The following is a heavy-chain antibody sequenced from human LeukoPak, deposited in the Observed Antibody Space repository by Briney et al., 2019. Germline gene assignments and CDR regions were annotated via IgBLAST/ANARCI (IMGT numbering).Heavy chain of an antibody. J-gene: IGHJ4*02. D-gene: IGHD1-26*01. CDR2: MSHRGST. CDR1: GGSISSYY. Sequence: SETLSLTCTVSGGSISSYYWGWIRQPPGKGLEWIGSMSHRGSTYYNPSLKSRVTILVDRSKNQFSLKLSSVTAADTALYYCARGSGTYYRLFFDNWGQGTLVTVSS. CDR3: ARGSGTYYRLFFDN. V-gene: IGHV4-38-2*02.